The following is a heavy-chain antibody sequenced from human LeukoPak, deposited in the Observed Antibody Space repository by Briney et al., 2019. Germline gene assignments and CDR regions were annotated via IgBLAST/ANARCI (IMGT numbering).Heavy chain of an antibody. V-gene: IGHV1-46*01. CDR3: ARGGHTYSYFPKPWDY. J-gene: IGHJ4*02. CDR2: INPSDGTT. D-gene: IGHD5-18*01. Sequence: ASVKVSCKASGYSFTSYYIHWVRQAPGQGLEWMGIINPSDGTTNYAQKFQGRVTMTRDMSTTTVYVELSSLKSDDTAVYYCARGGHTYSYFPKPWDYWGQGTLVTVSS. CDR1: GYSFTSYY.